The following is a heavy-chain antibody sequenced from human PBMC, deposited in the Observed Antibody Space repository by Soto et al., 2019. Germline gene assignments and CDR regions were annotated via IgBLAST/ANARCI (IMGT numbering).Heavy chain of an antibody. CDR1: GYTFTSYA. CDR2: INAGNGNT. J-gene: IGHJ3*02. D-gene: IGHD1-26*01. Sequence: GASVKVSCKASGYTFTSYAMHWVRQAPGQRLEWMGWINAGNGNTKYSQKFQGRVTITRDTSASTAYMELSSLRSEDTAVYYCARGDPIRWLRGSYSAFDIWGQGTMVTVSS. V-gene: IGHV1-3*01. CDR3: ARGDPIRWLRGSYSAFDI.